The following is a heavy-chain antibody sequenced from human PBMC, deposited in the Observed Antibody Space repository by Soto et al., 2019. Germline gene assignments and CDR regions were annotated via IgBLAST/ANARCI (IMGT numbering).Heavy chain of an antibody. D-gene: IGHD4-17*01. J-gene: IGHJ4*02. CDR1: GGTLNISGYC. Sequence: PSETLSLTCTDSGGTLNISGYCWVWISQPPGKELEWIGSISYSGNTYNESALQHRDIISIDTYKNQFYLNVNSLTAEDTAVYYCARRSAGDYGVNNSPYDFDYGGRGTLVT. V-gene: IGHV4-39*01. CDR3: ARRSAGDYGVNNSPYDFDY. CDR2: ISYSGNT.